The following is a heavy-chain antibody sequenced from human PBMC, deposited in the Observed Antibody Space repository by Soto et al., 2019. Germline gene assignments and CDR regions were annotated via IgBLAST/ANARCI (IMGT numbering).Heavy chain of an antibody. Sequence: SXRXSCAASXFTFSDYYMSWIRQAPGKGLEWISYISSSGSIIYYADSVKGRFTTSRDNAKNSLYLQMNSLRAEDTAVYYCARPYCTSTSCPDYWGQGTLVTVSS. J-gene: IGHJ4*02. D-gene: IGHD2-2*01. V-gene: IGHV3-11*01. CDR3: ARPYCTSTSCPDY. CDR1: XFTFSDYY. CDR2: ISSSGSII.